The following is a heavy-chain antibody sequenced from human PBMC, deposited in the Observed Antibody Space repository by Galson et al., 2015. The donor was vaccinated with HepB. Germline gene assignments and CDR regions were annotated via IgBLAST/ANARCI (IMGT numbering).Heavy chain of an antibody. J-gene: IGHJ6*02. CDR2: MWYDGSNK. Sequence: SLRLSCAASGFTFSSYGMHWVRQAPGKGLEWVAVMWYDGSNKYYADSVKGRFTISRDNSKNTLYLQMNSLRAEDTAVYYCARETYGYAQGPFYSYGMDVWGQGTTVTVSS. CDR3: ARETYGYAQGPFYSYGMDV. D-gene: IGHD5-12*01. V-gene: IGHV3-33*01. CDR1: GFTFSSYG.